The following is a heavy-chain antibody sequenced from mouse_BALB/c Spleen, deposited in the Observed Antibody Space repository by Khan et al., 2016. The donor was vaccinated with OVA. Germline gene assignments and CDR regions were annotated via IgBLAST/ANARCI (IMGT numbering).Heavy chain of an antibody. Sequence: VQLKQSGPELMKPGASVKISCKASGYSFTTYYIHWVKQSHGKSLEWIGYIDPFNGVSSYNQKFKGKATLTVDKSSSTAYMHLSSLTSEDSAVYSCARHGSTAWLAYWGQGTLVTVSA. D-gene: IGHD1-1*01. CDR1: GYSFTTYY. CDR3: ARHGSTAWLAY. V-gene: IGHV1-31*01. CDR2: IDPFNGVS. J-gene: IGHJ3*01.